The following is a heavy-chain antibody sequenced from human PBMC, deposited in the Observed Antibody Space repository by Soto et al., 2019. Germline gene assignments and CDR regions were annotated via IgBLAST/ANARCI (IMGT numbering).Heavy chain of an antibody. CDR2: INHSGST. J-gene: IGHJ4*02. D-gene: IGHD3-10*01. CDR3: ARGGYYGSGSYRDKAMFGY. CDR1: GGSFSGYY. Sequence: SETLSLTCAVYGGSFSGYYWSWIRQPPGKWLEWMGEINHSGSTNYNPSLKSRVTISVDTSKNQFSLKLSSVTAADTAVYYCARGGYYGSGSYRDKAMFGYWGQGTLVTVCS. V-gene: IGHV4-34*01.